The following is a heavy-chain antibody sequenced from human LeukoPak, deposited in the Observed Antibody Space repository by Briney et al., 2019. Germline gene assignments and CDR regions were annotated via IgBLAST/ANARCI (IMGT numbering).Heavy chain of an antibody. CDR1: GFTFSNYG. Sequence: PGGSLRLSCAASGFTFSNYGMHWVRQAPGKGLEWVAFIRYDGSNKYYADSVKGRFTISRDNSKNTLYLRMNSLRAEDTAVYYCAKDRYSTISAGGTLDIWGQGTMVTVSS. CDR2: IRYDGSNK. V-gene: IGHV3-30*02. D-gene: IGHD6-13*01. CDR3: AKDRYSTISAGGTLDI. J-gene: IGHJ3*02.